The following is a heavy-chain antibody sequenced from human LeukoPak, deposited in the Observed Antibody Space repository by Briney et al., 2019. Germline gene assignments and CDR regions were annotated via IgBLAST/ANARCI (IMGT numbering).Heavy chain of an antibody. Sequence: PGGSLRLSCAASGFTFSSYGMHWVRQAPGKGLEWVAVISYDGSNKYYADSVKGRFTISRDNSKNTLYLQMNSLRAEDTAAYYCARDRVGSGYIGMDVWGQGTTVTVSS. CDR3: ARDRVGSGYIGMDV. D-gene: IGHD5-12*01. CDR2: ISYDGSNK. V-gene: IGHV3-30*03. CDR1: GFTFSSYG. J-gene: IGHJ6*02.